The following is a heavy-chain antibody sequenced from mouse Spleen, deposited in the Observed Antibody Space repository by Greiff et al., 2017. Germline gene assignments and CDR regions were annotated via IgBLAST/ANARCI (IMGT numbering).Heavy chain of an antibody. CDR3: TSNYGSSLWFAY. V-gene: IGHV14-1*01. D-gene: IGHD1-1*01. Sequence: VQLKESGAELVRPGASVKLSCTASGFNIKDYYMHWVKQRPEQGLEWIGRIDPEDGDTEYAPKFQGKATMTADTSSNTAYLQLSSLTSEDTAVYYCTSNYGSSLWFAYWGQGTLVTVSA. CDR2: IDPEDGDT. J-gene: IGHJ3*01. CDR1: GFNIKDYY.